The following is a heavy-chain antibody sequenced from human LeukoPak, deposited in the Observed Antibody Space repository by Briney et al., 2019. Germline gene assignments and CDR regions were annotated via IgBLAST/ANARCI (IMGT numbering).Heavy chain of an antibody. CDR3: AKDGSSSSLPEYYFDY. D-gene: IGHD6-6*01. Sequence: GGSLRLSCAASGFTFSSYAMHWVRQAPGKGLEWVAVISYDGSNKYYADSVKGRFTISRDNSKNTLYLQMNGLRAEDTAVYYCAKDGSSSSLPEYYFDYWGQGTLVTVSS. V-gene: IGHV3-30*04. CDR2: ISYDGSNK. CDR1: GFTFSSYA. J-gene: IGHJ4*02.